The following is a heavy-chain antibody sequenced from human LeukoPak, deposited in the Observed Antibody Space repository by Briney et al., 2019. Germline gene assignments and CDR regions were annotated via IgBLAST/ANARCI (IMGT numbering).Heavy chain of an antibody. CDR3: ARSGEPDLGYFDI. CDR1: GGSFGAFY. J-gene: IGHJ2*01. Sequence: SETLSLTCAVDGGSFGAFYWAWIRQSPGKGPEWIGEIMYRGNTNHNPSLRSRVSMSVDTSKNELSLRLTSVTAADTGIYYCARSGEPDLGYFDIWGRGSLVTVSS. D-gene: IGHD1-26*01. CDR2: IMYRGNT. V-gene: IGHV4-34*12.